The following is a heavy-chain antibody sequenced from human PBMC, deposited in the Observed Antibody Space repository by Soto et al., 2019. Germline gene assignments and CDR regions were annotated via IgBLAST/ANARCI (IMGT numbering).Heavy chain of an antibody. CDR3: AREPIKYYFDY. CDR1: VGTFSSYA. Sequence: QVQLVQSGAEVKKPGSSVKVSCKASVGTFSSYAISWVRQAPGQGLEWMGGIIPIFGTANYAQKFQGRVTITADESMSTAYMELSSLRAEDTAVYYCAREPIKYYFDYWGQGTLVTVSS. CDR2: IIPIFGTA. V-gene: IGHV1-69*12. J-gene: IGHJ4*02.